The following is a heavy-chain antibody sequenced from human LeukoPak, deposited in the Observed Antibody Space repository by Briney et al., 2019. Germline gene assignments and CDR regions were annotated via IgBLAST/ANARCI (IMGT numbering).Heavy chain of an antibody. CDR3: AKGTYDSRGHFDY. J-gene: IGHJ4*02. Sequence: PGGSLRLSCAVSGITVSSNYMSWVRQAPGKGLEWVSGISGSGTNTYYADSVRGRFTISRDNSKNTLYLQMNSLRAEDTAAYYCAKGTYDSRGHFDYWGQGTLVSVSS. D-gene: IGHD3-22*01. CDR2: ISGSGTNT. CDR1: GITVSSNY. V-gene: IGHV3-23*01.